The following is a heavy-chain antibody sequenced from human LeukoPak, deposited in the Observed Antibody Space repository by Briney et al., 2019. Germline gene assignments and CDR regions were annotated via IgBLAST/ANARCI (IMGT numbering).Heavy chain of an antibody. CDR2: ISYDGSNK. CDR3: AKGSPDTAIPGY. D-gene: IGHD5-18*01. V-gene: IGHV3-30*18. J-gene: IGHJ4*02. CDR1: GFTFSSYG. Sequence: GGSLRLSCAASGFTFSSYGMHWVRQAPGKGLEWVAVISYDGSNKYYADSVKGRFTISRDNSKNTLYLQMNSLRAEDTAVYYCAKGSPDTAIPGYWGQGTLVTVSS.